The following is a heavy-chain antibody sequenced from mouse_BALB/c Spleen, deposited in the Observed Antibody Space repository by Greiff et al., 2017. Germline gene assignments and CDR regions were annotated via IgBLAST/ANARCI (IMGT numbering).Heavy chain of an antibody. J-gene: IGHJ2*01. Sequence: VKLVESGAELAKPGASVKMSCKASGYTFTSYWMHWVKQRPGQGLEWIGYINPSTGYTEYNQKFKDKATLTADKSSSTAYMQLSSLTSEDSAVYYCARPDYYGNYGYYFDYWGQGTTLTVSS. CDR3: ARPDYYGNYGYYFDY. D-gene: IGHD2-1*01. CDR1: GYTFTSYW. V-gene: IGHV1-7*01. CDR2: INPSTGYT.